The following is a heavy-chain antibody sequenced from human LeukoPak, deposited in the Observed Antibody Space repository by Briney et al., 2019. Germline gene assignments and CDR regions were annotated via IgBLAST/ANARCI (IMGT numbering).Heavy chain of an antibody. CDR1: DGSISSSSYY. CDR2: IYYSGST. CDR3: ARSKIQLWLRWKSNYYYYYMDV. D-gene: IGHD5-18*01. V-gene: IGHV4-39*07. Sequence: PSETLSLTCTVSDGSISSSSYYWGWIRQPPGKGLEWIGNIYYSGSTYYNPSLKSRVTISVDTSKNQFSLKLSSVTAADTAVYYCARSKIQLWLRWKSNYYYYYMDVWGKGTTVTVSS. J-gene: IGHJ6*03.